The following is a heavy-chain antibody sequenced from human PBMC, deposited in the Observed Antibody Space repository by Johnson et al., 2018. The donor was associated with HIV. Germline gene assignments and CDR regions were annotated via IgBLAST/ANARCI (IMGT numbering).Heavy chain of an antibody. D-gene: IGHD2-21*01. CDR3: AKGPQGIATPDAFDI. V-gene: IGHV3-30*04. CDR2: ISYDGSNK. CDR1: GFTFSSYA. Sequence: VQLVESGGGLVQPGRSLRLSCAASGFTFSSYAMHCVRQAPGKGLEWVAVISYDGSNKYYADSVKGRFTISRDNSKNTLYLQMNSLRAEDTAVYYCAKGPQGIATPDAFDIWGQGTMVTVSS. J-gene: IGHJ3*02.